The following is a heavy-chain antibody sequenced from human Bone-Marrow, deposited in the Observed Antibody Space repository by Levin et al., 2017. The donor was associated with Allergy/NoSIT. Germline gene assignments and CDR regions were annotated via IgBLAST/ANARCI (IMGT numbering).Heavy chain of an antibody. CDR2: THTNKVEI. CDR1: GYIFTTFG. CDR3: VRDLHFVEDSGPLMSGTILDK. D-gene: IGHD3-10*01. J-gene: IGHJ4*02. V-gene: IGHV1-18*01. Sequence: AASVKVSCKTSGYIFTTFGISWVRQAPGQGLEWLGWTHTNKVEIDYSWKFQGRITLTTDRSTSSAYMEFSDLRSDDTATYFCVRDLHFVEDSGPLMSGTILDKWGQGTLVVVSS.